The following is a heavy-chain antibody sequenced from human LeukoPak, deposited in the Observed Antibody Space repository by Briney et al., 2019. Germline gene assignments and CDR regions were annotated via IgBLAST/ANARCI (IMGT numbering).Heavy chain of an antibody. CDR1: GFTFTTYW. V-gene: IGHV3-30*03. J-gene: IGHJ4*02. Sequence: PGGSLRLSCAASGFTFTTYWMSWVRQAPGKGLEWVAVISYDGSNKYYADSVKGRFTISRDNSKNTLYLQMNSLRAEDTAVYYCARTFRNYYDSSGYSSGAFFDYWGQGTLVTVSS. CDR3: ARTFRNYYDSSGYSSGAFFDY. D-gene: IGHD3-22*01. CDR2: ISYDGSNK.